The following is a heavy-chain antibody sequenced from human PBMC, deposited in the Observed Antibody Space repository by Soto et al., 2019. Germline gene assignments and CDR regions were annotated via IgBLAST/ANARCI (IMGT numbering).Heavy chain of an antibody. CDR3: AKGGFWVHYGMDV. D-gene: IGHD3-16*01. CDR2: ISRDGGTT. J-gene: IGHJ6*02. Sequence: EVQLLESGGGLVQPGGSLRLSCAASGSNFDSYAMNWVRQAPGKGLERVSAISRDGGTTFYADSVKGRFTISRDNSENTLYMEMNSLRVEDTAVYYCAKGGFWVHYGMDVWGQGTTVTVSS. CDR1: GSNFDSYA. V-gene: IGHV3-23*01.